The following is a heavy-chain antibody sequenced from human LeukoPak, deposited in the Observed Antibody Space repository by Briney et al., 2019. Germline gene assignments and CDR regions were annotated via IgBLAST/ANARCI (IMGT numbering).Heavy chain of an antibody. CDR1: GFTFSDYT. CDR2: ITANGGSK. V-gene: IGHV3-64*02. D-gene: IGHD3-10*01. Sequence: GGSLRLSCAASGFTFSDYTMHWVRLAPGKGLEYVSAITANGGSKYHADSVRARFTVSRDNSKNTLYLQMGSLRAEDTALYYCARGTNYSFYMDVWGKGTTVTVSS. CDR3: ARGTNYSFYMDV. J-gene: IGHJ6*03.